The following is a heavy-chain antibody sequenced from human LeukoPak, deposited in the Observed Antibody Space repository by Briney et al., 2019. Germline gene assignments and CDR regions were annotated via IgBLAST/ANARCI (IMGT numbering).Heavy chain of an antibody. Sequence: GGSLRLSCAASGFTFSSYAMHWVRQAPGKGLEWVAVISYDGRNKSYADPAKGRLPFPRKNSKNTLYRQINSRRAGTTVVFTGGRDFGETGGFDYGGQGPLVTVPS. CDR1: GFTFSSYA. V-gene: IGHV3-30*04. CDR3: GRDFGETGGFDY. D-gene: IGHD3-3*01. CDR2: ISYDGRNK. J-gene: IGHJ4*02.